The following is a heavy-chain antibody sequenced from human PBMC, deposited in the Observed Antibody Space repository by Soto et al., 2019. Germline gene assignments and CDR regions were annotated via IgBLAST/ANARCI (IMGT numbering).Heavy chain of an antibody. J-gene: IGHJ5*02. CDR1: GFIFSSYA. CDR2: ISGSGGST. CDR3: AKEIISNICCIWFDP. D-gene: IGHD2-2*01. V-gene: IGHV3-23*01. Sequence: PGGSLRLSCAAAGFIFSSYAMSWVRQAPGKGLEWVSAISGSGGSTYYADSVKGRFTISRDNSKNTLYLQMNSLRAEDTAVYYCAKEIISNICCIWFDPWGQETLFTVSS.